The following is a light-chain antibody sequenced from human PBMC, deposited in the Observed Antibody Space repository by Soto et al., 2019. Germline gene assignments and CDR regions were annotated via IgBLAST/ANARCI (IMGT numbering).Light chain of an antibody. CDR3: QQYSAWTWT. CDR2: GAA. Sequence: EVVLTQSPATLSVSPGAGATLSCRASQSINTNLAWYQHKPGQPPTLLMYGAATRATGVPDRFSGSWSGTQFTLTITSLQSEDFAVYYCQQYSAWTWTFGQGTKVDNK. CDR1: QSINTN. J-gene: IGKJ1*01. V-gene: IGKV3-15*01.